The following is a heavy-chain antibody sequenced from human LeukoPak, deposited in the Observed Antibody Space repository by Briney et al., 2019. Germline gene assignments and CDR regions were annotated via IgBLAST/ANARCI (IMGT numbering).Heavy chain of an antibody. J-gene: IGHJ4*02. CDR3: EREGWCYFDY. Sequence: PGGSLRLSCAAYGFTLSSYWRSWVRQAPGKGLEWVANIKQDGSEKYYVDSVKGRFTISRDNDNNSLYLQMNSLRADDTAVYYCEREGWCYFDYWGQGTLVTVSS. CDR2: IKQDGSEK. CDR1: GFTLSSYW. V-gene: IGHV3-7*01. D-gene: IGHD2-21*01.